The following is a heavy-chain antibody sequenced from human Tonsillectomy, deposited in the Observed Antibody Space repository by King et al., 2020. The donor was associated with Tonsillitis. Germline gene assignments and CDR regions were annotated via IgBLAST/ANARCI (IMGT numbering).Heavy chain of an antibody. CDR1: VFTFSAYA. Sequence: LQLVQSGGGVVQPGRSLRLSFAASVFTFSAYAMHWVRPAPGKGREWVPVMSYVGSNKYYPDSLKGRFTLSRANSENTLYLQMKTLRAEDTAVYYCAREGYYDSSGYFDYWGQGTLVTVSS. J-gene: IGHJ4*02. CDR3: AREGYYDSSGYFDY. V-gene: IGHV3-30*01. D-gene: IGHD3-22*01. CDR2: MSYVGSNK.